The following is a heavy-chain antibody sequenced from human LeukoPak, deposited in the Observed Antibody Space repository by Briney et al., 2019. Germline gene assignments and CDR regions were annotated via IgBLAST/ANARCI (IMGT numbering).Heavy chain of an antibody. J-gene: IGHJ5*02. D-gene: IGHD5-18*01. V-gene: IGHV1-69*13. Sequence: ASVKVSCKASRYTFTSYYMHWVRQAPGQGLEWMGGIIPIFGTANYAQKFQGRVTITADESTSTAYMELSSLRSEDTAVYYCARDRGQLWFNWFDPWGQGTLVTVS. CDR1: RYTFTSYY. CDR2: IIPIFGTA. CDR3: ARDRGQLWFNWFDP.